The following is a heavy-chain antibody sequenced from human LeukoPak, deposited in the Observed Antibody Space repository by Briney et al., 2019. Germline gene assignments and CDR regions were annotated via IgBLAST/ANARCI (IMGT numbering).Heavy chain of an antibody. CDR2: IYASGST. V-gene: IGHV4-4*07. J-gene: IGHJ4*02. Sequence: SETLSLTCTVSGGSISSYDWSWIRQPAGKGLEWIGRIYASGSTKYNPSLKSRVTMSVDTSKNQFSLKLNSVTAADTAVYYCARDLGYSGYEWANGYDYWGQGTLVTVSS. CDR3: ARDLGYSGYEWANGYDY. D-gene: IGHD5-12*01. CDR1: GGSISSYD.